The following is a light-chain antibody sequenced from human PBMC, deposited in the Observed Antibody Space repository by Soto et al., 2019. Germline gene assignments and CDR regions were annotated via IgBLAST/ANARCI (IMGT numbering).Light chain of an antibody. Sequence: QSALTQPASVSGSPGQSISISCTGTSSDIGDYNFVSWYQHHPGKAPKVIIYEVSNRPSGVSHRFAGSKSGNTASLIISGPQTEGEADYYCSSYKYDTVIPFVFGSGTKLTVL. CDR3: SSYKYDTVIPFV. J-gene: IGLJ1*01. V-gene: IGLV2-14*01. CDR2: EVS. CDR1: SSDIGDYNF.